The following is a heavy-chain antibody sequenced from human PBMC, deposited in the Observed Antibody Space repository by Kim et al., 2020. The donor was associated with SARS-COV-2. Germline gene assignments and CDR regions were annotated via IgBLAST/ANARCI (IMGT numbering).Heavy chain of an antibody. Sequence: GGSLRLSCAASGFTVSSTYMSWIRQAPGKGLEVVSVIYAGGKTYYADSVKGRLTISRDNSKNTLYLQVNSLRVEDTAIYYCAKGAGSVSFDFRGQGTLVNVSS. CDR1: GFTVSSTY. J-gene: IGHJ4*02. CDR3: AKGAGSVSFDF. D-gene: IGHD2-15*01. V-gene: IGHV3-66*01. CDR2: IYAGGKT.